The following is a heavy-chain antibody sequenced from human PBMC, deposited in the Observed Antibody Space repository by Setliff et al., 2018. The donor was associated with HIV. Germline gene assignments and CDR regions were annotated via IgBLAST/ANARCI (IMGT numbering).Heavy chain of an antibody. CDR2: IQSGGII. CDR3: AKPAATNLVHLDY. D-gene: IGHD1-26*01. V-gene: IGHV3-23*01. J-gene: IGHJ4*02. Sequence: EGSLRLSCAASGLTLSNSAMTWVRQKPWRGLEWVSLIQSGGIIYYADSVKGRFTISRDNSNNTLSLQMSSLRAEDTAIYYCAKPAATNLVHLDYWGQGTLVTVSS. CDR1: GLTLSNSA.